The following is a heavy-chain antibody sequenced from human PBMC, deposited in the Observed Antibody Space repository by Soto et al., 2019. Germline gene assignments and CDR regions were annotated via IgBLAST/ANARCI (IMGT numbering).Heavy chain of an antibody. Sequence: GGSLRLSCAASGFTFSSYWMHWVRQAPGKGLVWVSRINSDGSSTSYADSVKGRFTISRDNAKNTLYLQMNSLRAEDTAVYYCARGYYYDSSGYTPPGYWGQGTLVTVSS. CDR2: INSDGSST. J-gene: IGHJ4*02. CDR1: GFTFSSYW. CDR3: ARGYYYDSSGYTPPGY. V-gene: IGHV3-74*01. D-gene: IGHD3-22*01.